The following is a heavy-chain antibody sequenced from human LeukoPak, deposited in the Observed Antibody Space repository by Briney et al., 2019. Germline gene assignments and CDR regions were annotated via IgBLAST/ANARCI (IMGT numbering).Heavy chain of an antibody. CDR2: ISFDGSNK. V-gene: IGHV3-30-3*01. CDR3: ARDPLSARQTGYFDL. D-gene: IGHD3-16*02. Sequence: GVSLRLSCAASGFTFSSYALHWVREAPGKGLEWVAVISFDGSNKYYADSVKGRYTISRDNSKNTLFLQMNSLRADDTAVYYCARDPLSARQTGYFDLWGRGTLVTVSS. J-gene: IGHJ2*01. CDR1: GFTFSSYA.